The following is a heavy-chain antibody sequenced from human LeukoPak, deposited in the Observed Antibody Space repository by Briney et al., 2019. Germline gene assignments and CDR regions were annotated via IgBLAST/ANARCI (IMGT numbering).Heavy chain of an antibody. CDR1: GYTFTNYG. CDR2: ISGYNVNA. J-gene: IGHJ5*02. CDR3: ARVGRGCSSIRCYWEAWFDP. V-gene: IGHV1-18*01. Sequence: GASVKVSCKASGYTFTNYGITWVREAPGQGPEWLGWISGYNVNAHYAHNVQGRVTLTTDTSTNTAYMELRGLTSDDTAMYYCARVGRGCSSIRCYWEAWFDPWGQGTLVIVSS. D-gene: IGHD2-2*01.